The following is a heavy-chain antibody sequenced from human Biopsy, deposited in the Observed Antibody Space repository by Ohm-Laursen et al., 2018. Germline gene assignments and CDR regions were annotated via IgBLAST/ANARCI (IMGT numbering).Heavy chain of an antibody. Sequence: SDTLSLTCSVSGDSISASTTSYWAWLRQPPGKGLEWIGCIYNSETTFYNPSLKSRVAISVGTSTNEFSLKVSSVTAADTALYYCARHPTGLWFDPWGHGTLVTVSS. CDR3: ARHPTGLWFDP. V-gene: IGHV4-39*01. J-gene: IGHJ5*02. CDR1: GDSISASTTSY. CDR2: IYNSETT.